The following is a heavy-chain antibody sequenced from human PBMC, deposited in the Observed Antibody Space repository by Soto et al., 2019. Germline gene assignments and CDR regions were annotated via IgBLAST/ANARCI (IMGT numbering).Heavy chain of an antibody. V-gene: IGHV3-33*01. CDR1: GFTFSSYG. D-gene: IGHD5-12*01. Sequence: PWGSLRLSCAASGFTFSSYGMHWVRQAPGKGLEWVAVIWYDGSNKYYADSVKGRFTISRDNSKNTLYLQMNSLRAEDTAVYYCARDQRGPPDAFDIWGQGTMVTVSS. J-gene: IGHJ3*02. CDR2: IWYDGSNK. CDR3: ARDQRGPPDAFDI.